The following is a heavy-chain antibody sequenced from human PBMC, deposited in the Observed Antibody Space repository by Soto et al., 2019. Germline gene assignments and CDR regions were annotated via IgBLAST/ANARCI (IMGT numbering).Heavy chain of an antibody. J-gene: IGHJ4*02. V-gene: IGHV3-7*04. D-gene: IGHD6-13*01. CDR3: ARGYSSSPLFEDYFDD. CDR2: INPDGSEK. Sequence: EVQLVESGGGLVQPGGSLRLSCAASGFTFSRHWMTWVRQAPGKGLEWVANINPDGSEKFSVDSVKGRFTISRDNAKNSLYRQMISLRAEDTAVYFCARGYSSSPLFEDYFDDWGQGALVTVSS. CDR1: GFTFSRHW.